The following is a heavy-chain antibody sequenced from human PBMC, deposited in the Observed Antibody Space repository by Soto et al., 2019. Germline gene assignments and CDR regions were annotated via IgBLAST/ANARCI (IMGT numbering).Heavy chain of an antibody. CDR3: ARGGGSIWD. CDR1: GGSFSGYY. CDR2: INHVGST. J-gene: IGHJ4*02. Sequence: QVQLQQWGAGLLKPSETLSLTCAVYGGSFSGYYWSWIRQPPGKGLEWIGEINHVGSTNYNPSLKSRVPLSLDTSKDQFSMKRSSVTAADTAVYYCARGGGSIWDWGQGALVTVSS. D-gene: IGHD6-13*01. V-gene: IGHV4-34*01.